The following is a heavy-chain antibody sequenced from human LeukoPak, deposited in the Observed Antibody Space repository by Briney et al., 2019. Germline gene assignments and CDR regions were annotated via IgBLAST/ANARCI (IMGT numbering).Heavy chain of an antibody. CDR2: ISTNGGTT. CDR3: VKGPGPTVNYYFDF. Sequence: GGSLRLSCSASGFIFSTYAMHWVRQAPGKGLEYVSAISTNGGTTYYAESSRGRFAISRDNSKNTLYLQMSSLRADDTAVYYCVKGPGPTVNYYFDFWGQGTLVTVSS. CDR1: GFIFSTYA. D-gene: IGHD4-17*01. J-gene: IGHJ4*02. V-gene: IGHV3-64D*06.